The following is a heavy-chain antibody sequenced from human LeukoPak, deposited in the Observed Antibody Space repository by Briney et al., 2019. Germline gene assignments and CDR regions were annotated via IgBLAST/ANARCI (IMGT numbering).Heavy chain of an antibody. CDR1: GYTFTSYG. V-gene: IGHV1-18*01. J-gene: IGHJ4*02. D-gene: IGHD6-13*01. Sequence: ASVKVSCKASGYTFTSYGISWVRQAPGQGLEWMGWISAYNGNTNYAQKLQGRVTMTTDTSTSTAYMELRSLRSDDTAVYYCAREGQTSIAAAGTLDYWGQGTLVTVSS. CDR3: AREGQTSIAAAGTLDY. CDR2: ISAYNGNT.